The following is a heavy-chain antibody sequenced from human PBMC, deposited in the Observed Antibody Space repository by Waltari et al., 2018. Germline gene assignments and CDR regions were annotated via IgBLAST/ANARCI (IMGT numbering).Heavy chain of an antibody. D-gene: IGHD3-22*01. CDR1: GDSIRSHF. Sequence: VQLQESGPGLVKPSETLSLRCTVPGDSIRSHFWSWIRQAPGKGLEWIGHMYFSGTKDYNPSLKSRVAISIDTSKNHFSLNLRSVTAADTAIYYCARLPRGSVIIGAFDIWGQGTQVTVSS. CDR2: MYFSGTK. J-gene: IGHJ3*02. V-gene: IGHV4-59*11. CDR3: ARLPRGSVIIGAFDI.